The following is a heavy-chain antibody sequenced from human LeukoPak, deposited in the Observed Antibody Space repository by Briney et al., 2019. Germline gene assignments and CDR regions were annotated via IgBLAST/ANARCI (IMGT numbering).Heavy chain of an antibody. CDR2: IYYSGST. D-gene: IGHD3-22*01. J-gene: IGHJ4*02. CDR1: GGSISSYY. V-gene: IGHV4-59*01. CDR3: ARAYDDSSGYYTPPAYYFDY. Sequence: SETLSLTCTVSGGSISSYYWSWIRQPPGKVLEWIGYIYYSGSTTYNPSLRSRVTISVDTAKNQFSMKLSSVTAADTVVYYCARAYDDSSGYYTPPAYYFDYWGQGTLVTVSS.